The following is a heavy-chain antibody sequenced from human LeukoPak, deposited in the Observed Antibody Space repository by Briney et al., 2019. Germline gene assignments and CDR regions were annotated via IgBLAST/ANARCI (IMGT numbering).Heavy chain of an antibody. CDR1: GGSISSGGYY. CDR2: INHSGST. CDR3: ARGGSYYYGSGSLDY. V-gene: IGHV4-34*01. J-gene: IGHJ4*02. Sequence: SETLSLTCAVSGGSISSGGYYWSWIPQPPGKGLEWIGEINHSGSTNYNPSLKSRVTISVDTSKNQFSLKLSSVTAADTAVYYCARGGSYYYGSGSLDYWGQGTLVTVSS. D-gene: IGHD3-10*01.